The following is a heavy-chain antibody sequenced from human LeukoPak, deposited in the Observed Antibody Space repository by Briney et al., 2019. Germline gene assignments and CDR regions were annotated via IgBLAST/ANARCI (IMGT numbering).Heavy chain of an antibody. CDR2: IIPIFGTA. J-gene: IGHJ4*02. CDR3: ARVYFASGFGELPGYYFDY. D-gene: IGHD3-10*01. V-gene: IGHV1-69*13. CDR1: GGTFSSYA. Sequence: ASVKVSCKASGGTFSSYAISWVRQAPGQGLEWMGGIIPIFGTANYAQKFQGRVTITADESTSTAYMELSSLRSEDTAVYYCARVYFASGFGELPGYYFDYWGQGTLVTVSS.